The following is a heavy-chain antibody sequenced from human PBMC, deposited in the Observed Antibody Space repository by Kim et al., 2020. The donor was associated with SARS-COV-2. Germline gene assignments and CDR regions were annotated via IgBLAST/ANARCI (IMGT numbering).Heavy chain of an antibody. Sequence: ASVKVSCKASGYTFTSYGISWVRQAPGQGLEWMGWISAYNGNTNYAQKLQGRVTMTTDTSTSTAYMELRSLRSDDTAVYYCARDPTRKVGAILTLGAFDIWGQGTMVTVSS. J-gene: IGHJ3*02. V-gene: IGHV1-18*01. CDR3: ARDPTRKVGAILTLGAFDI. CDR1: GYTFTSYG. D-gene: IGHD1-26*01. CDR2: ISAYNGNT.